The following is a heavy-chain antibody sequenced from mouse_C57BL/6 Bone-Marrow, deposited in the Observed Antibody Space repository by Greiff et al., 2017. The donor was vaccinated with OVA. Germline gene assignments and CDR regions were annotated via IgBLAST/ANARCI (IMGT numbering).Heavy chain of an antibody. V-gene: IGHV1-81*01. CDR1: GYTFTSYG. D-gene: IGHD1-1*01. J-gene: IGHJ2*01. Sequence: QVQLKESGAELARPGASVKLSCKASGYTFTSYGISWVKQRTGQGLEWIGEIYPRSGNTYYNEKFKGKATLTADKSSSTAYMELRSLTSEDSAVYFCARWGHYYGYYFDYWGQGTTLTVSS. CDR3: ARWGHYYGYYFDY. CDR2: IYPRSGNT.